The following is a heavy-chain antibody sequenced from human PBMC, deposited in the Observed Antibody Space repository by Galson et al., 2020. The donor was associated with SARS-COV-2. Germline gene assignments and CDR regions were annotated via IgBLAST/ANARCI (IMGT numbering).Heavy chain of an antibody. J-gene: IGHJ4*02. D-gene: IGHD1-1*01. CDR1: FTFSGYS. V-gene: IGHV3-30-3*01. CDR2: VPPDGRDK. Sequence: TGGSLRPSCAFTFSGYSIHWVRQAPGKGLEWVAFVPPDGRDKNYGESVKGRFTISRANSQRTVYLQMNSLRGDDTAVYYCARMTTAFDSWGRGALVSVHS. CDR3: ARMTTAFDS.